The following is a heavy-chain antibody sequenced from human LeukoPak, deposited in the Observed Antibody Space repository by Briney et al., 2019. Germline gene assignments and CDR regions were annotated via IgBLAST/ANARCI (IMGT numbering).Heavy chain of an antibody. CDR3: AKDSLVGPLDY. Sequence: GRSLRLSCAASGFTFSSYGMHWVRQAPGKGLEWVAVISYDGSNKYYADSVKGRFTISRDNSKSTLYLQMNSLRAEDTAVYYCAKDSLVGPLDYWGQGTLVTVSS. V-gene: IGHV3-30*18. D-gene: IGHD1-26*01. CDR1: GFTFSSYG. CDR2: ISYDGSNK. J-gene: IGHJ4*02.